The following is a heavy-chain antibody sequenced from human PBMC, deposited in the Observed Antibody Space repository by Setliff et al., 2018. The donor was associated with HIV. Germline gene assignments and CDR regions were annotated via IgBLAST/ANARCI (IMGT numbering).Heavy chain of an antibody. D-gene: IGHD3-10*01. J-gene: IGHJ5*02. CDR2: IYTSGST. CDR3: ARHSGVASPNWFDP. Sequence: PSETLSLTCTVSGGSISSYYWSWIRQPPGKGLEWIGYIYTSGSTNYNPSLKSRVTRSVDTSKNQFSLKLSSVTAADTAVYYCARHSGVASPNWFDPWGQGTLVTVSS. CDR1: GGSISSYY. V-gene: IGHV4-4*09.